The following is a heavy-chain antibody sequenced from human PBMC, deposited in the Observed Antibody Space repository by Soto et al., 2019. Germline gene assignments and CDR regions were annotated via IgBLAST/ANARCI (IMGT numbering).Heavy chain of an antibody. CDR3: VRGHGSARSTYFDD. CDR2: IYWDDDK. Sequence: QITLKESGPTVVKPTQTLTLTCTFSGFSLSTSGVGVGWIRQAPAKALEWLALIYWDDDKRYSPSLKNRLAITKDTSRNQVVLTMADMDPVDTATYYCVRGHGSARSTYFDDWGQGTLVNVS. CDR1: GFSLSTSGVG. J-gene: IGHJ4*02. V-gene: IGHV2-5*02. D-gene: IGHD3-10*01.